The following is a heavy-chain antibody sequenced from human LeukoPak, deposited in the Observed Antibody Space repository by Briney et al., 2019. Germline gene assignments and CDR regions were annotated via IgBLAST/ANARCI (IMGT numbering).Heavy chain of an antibody. CDR2: IWNDGSQR. CDR1: GFGFRRHG. CDR3: ARDRCTISSCFLDY. J-gene: IGHJ4*02. V-gene: IGHV3-33*01. D-gene: IGHD2-2*01. Sequence: GRSLRLSCAASGFGFRRHGMHWVRQSPGKGLEWMAAIWNDGSQRNYADSVKGRFTISRDNAKNSLSLLMNSLRAEDTAVYYCARDRCTISSCFLDYWGQGTLVSVSS.